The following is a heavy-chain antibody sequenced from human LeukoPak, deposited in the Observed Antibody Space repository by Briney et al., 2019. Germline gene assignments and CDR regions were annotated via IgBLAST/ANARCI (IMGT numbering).Heavy chain of an antibody. CDR1: GFTFSSYW. CDR3: ARTVTPYYYYYMDV. J-gene: IGHJ6*03. V-gene: IGHV3-74*01. D-gene: IGHD4-17*01. Sequence: GGSLRLSCAASGFTFSSYWMHWVRQAPGKGLVWVSRINSDGSSTSYADSVRGRFSISRDNAKNTLYLQMNSLRAEDTAVYYCARTVTPYYYYYMDVWGKGTTVTVSS. CDR2: INSDGSST.